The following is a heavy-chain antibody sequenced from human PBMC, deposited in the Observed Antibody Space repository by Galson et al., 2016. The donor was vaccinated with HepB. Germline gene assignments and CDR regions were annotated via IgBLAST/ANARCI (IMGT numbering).Heavy chain of an antibody. D-gene: IGHD4-11*01. Sequence: SLRLSCAASGFSFGDYPMHWVRQAPGKGLEWMAVILYDGTNKYYADSVKGRFTISRDNSKNTLFLQMNSLRAEDTAVYYCARDDSNAENAFDVWGQGTMVTVSS. CDR1: GFSFGDYP. J-gene: IGHJ3*01. V-gene: IGHV3-30-3*01. CDR2: ILYDGTNK. CDR3: ARDDSNAENAFDV.